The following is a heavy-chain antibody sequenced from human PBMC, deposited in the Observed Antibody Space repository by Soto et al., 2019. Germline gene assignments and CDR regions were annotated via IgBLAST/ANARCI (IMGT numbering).Heavy chain of an antibody. CDR2: INWNSGSI. V-gene: IGHV3-9*01. CDR1: GFTFDDYA. D-gene: IGHD6-13*01. J-gene: IGHJ1*01. CDR3: VKDESINWYSGHFRH. Sequence: GGSLRLSSAASGFTFDDYAMHWVRQVPGKGLEWVSGINWNSGSIGYGDSVKGRFAISRDNAKNSLHLQMNSLSAEDTAFYYCVKDESINWYSGHFRHWGQGTLVTVSS.